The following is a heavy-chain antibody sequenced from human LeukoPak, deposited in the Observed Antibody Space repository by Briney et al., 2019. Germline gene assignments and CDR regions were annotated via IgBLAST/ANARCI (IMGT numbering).Heavy chain of an antibody. J-gene: IGHJ4*02. Sequence: GESLKISCKGSGYSFTNSWIAWVRQMAGKGLEWMGTIYPGDSETRYSPSFQDQVTISADKSINSAYLQWSSLKASDTAIYYCARLRISTWYYFDYWGQGSLVTVSS. CDR1: GYSFTNSW. V-gene: IGHV5-51*01. D-gene: IGHD6-13*01. CDR3: ARLRISTWYYFDY. CDR2: IYPGDSET.